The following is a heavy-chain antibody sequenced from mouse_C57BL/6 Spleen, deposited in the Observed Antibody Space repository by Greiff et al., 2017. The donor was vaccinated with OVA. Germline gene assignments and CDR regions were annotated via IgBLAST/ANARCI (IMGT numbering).Heavy chain of an antibody. CDR2: INPSTGGT. V-gene: IGHV1-42*01. J-gene: IGHJ2*01. Sequence: EVQGVESGPELVKPGASVKISCKASGYSFTGYYMNWVKQSPEKSLEWIGEINPSTGGTTYNQKFKAKATLTVDKSSSTAYMQLKSLTSEDSAVYYCARSGSSGYVHFDYWGQGTTLTVSS. D-gene: IGHD3-2*02. CDR3: ARSGSSGYVHFDY. CDR1: GYSFTGYY.